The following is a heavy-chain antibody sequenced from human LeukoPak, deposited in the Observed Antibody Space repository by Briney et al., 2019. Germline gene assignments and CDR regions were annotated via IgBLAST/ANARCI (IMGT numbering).Heavy chain of an antibody. CDR3: AKDYSDSRVGDVFFEY. J-gene: IGHJ4*02. D-gene: IGHD1-26*01. CDR1: GLTFSNYA. CDR2: ITSGVTP. V-gene: IGHV3-23*01. Sequence: PGGSLSLSCAASGLTFSNYAMSWFRQAPGKGLEWVSGITSGVTPHYADSVKGRFTISRDNSKNTFHLQMNSLRAEDTAVYYCAKDYSDSRVGDVFFEYWGQGTLVTVSS.